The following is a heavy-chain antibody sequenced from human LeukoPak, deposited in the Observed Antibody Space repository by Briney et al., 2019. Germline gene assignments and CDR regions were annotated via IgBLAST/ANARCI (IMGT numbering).Heavy chain of an antibody. V-gene: IGHV3-23*01. CDR2: ISGSGGST. Sequence: PGGSLRLSCAASGFTFSSYAMSWVRQAPGKGLEWVSAISGSGGSTYYADSVKGRFTISRDNSKNTLYLQMNSLRAEDTAVYYCARVAYHVQRYFDWFSYYFDYWGQGTLVTVSS. CDR1: GFTFSSYA. D-gene: IGHD3-9*01. J-gene: IGHJ4*02. CDR3: ARVAYHVQRYFDWFSYYFDY.